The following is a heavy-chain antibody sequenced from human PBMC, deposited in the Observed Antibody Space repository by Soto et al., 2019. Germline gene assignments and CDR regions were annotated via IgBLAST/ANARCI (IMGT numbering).Heavy chain of an antibody. CDR2: ISGNGGST. CDR1: GFTFSSYA. CDR3: ARDPGYSYGYN. J-gene: IGHJ4*02. D-gene: IGHD5-18*01. V-gene: IGHV3-64*01. Sequence: GGSLRLSCAASGFTFSSYAMHWVPQAPGKGLEYVSAISGNGGSTYYANSVKGRFTISRDNSKNTLYLQMSSLRSEDTAVYYRARDPGYSYGYNWGQGTLVTVSS.